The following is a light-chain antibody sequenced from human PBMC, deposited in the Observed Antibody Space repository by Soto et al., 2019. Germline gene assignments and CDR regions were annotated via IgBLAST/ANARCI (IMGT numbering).Light chain of an antibody. CDR2: AAS. J-gene: IGKJ4*01. CDR3: LQDNSYPLS. CDR1: QGIGND. Sequence: AIQMTQSPSSVSASVGDRVTITCRASQGIGNDLGWYQQKSGKAPKLLIYAASNLQSGVPSRFSGSGSGTDFTLTRSGLQPEDVSTYYCLQDNSYPLSFGGGTKVEI. V-gene: IGKV1-6*01.